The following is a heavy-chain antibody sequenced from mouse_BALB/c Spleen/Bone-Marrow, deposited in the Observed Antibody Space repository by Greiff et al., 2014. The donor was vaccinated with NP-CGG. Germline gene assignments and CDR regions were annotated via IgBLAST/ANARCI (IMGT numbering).Heavy chain of an antibody. V-gene: IGHV5-2*01. CDR1: EYEFPSHD. CDR3: ARHGFYYAMDY. CDR2: INSDGGIT. J-gene: IGHJ4*01. Sequence: EVKLMESGGGLVQPGESLKLSCESNEYEFPSHDMSWVRKTPEKRLELVAAINSDGGITNYPDTMERRFTISRDNTKKTLYLQMSSLRSEETALYYCARHGFYYAMDYWGQGTSVTVSS.